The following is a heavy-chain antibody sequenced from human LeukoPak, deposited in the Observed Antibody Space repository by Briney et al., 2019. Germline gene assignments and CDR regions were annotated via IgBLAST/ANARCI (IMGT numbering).Heavy chain of an antibody. CDR3: ASSEWNYAR. J-gene: IGHJ4*02. D-gene: IGHD1-7*01. CDR1: GGSMSSYY. Sequence: PSETLSLTCTVSGGSMSSYYWSWMRQPPGKGLEWIGYIHYSGNTNYNPSLKSRVTISLGTSRTQFSLKLTSVTAADTAVYYCASSEWNYARWGQGMLVTVSS. CDR2: IHYSGNT. V-gene: IGHV4-59*08.